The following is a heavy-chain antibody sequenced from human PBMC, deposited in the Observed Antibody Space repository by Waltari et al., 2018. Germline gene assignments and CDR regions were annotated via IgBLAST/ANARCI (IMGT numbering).Heavy chain of an antibody. CDR1: GGSISSYY. J-gene: IGHJ5*02. CDR3: ARGVVVAATNWFDP. CDR2: IYTSGST. D-gene: IGHD2-15*01. V-gene: IGHV4-4*07. Sequence: QVQLQESGPGLVKPSETLSLTCTFPGGSISSYYWRWIRQPAGKGLEWIGRIYTSGSTNYNPSLKSRVTMSVDTSKNQFSLKLSSVTAADTAVYYCARGVVVAATNWFDPWGQGTLVTVSS.